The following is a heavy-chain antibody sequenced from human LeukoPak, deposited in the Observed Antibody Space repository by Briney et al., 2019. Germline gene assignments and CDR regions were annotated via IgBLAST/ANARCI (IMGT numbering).Heavy chain of an antibody. CDR1: GRSFSGYY. D-gene: IGHD6-6*01. V-gene: IGHV4-34*01. J-gene: IGHJ5*02. CDR3: ASEGASSSTNWFDP. CDR2: INHSGST. Sequence: PSETLSLTCAVYGRSFSGYYWSWIRQPPGKGLEWIGEINHSGSTNYNPSLKSRVTISVDTSKDQFSLKLSSVTAADTAVYYCASEGASSSTNWFDPWGQGTLVTVSS.